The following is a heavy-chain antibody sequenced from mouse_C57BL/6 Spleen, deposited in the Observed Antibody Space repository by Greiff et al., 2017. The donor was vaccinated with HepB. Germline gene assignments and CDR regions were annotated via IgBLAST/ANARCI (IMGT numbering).Heavy chain of an antibody. Sequence: QVQLQQSGPGLVQPSQSLSITCTVSGFSLTSYGVHWVRQSPGKGLEWLGVIWSGGSTDYNAAFISRLSISKDNSKSQVFFKMNSLQADDTAIYYCARNGDYGNYVGFAYWGQGTLVTVSA. CDR3: ARNGDYGNYVGFAY. CDR1: GFSLTSYG. D-gene: IGHD2-1*01. V-gene: IGHV2-2*01. J-gene: IGHJ3*01. CDR2: IWSGGST.